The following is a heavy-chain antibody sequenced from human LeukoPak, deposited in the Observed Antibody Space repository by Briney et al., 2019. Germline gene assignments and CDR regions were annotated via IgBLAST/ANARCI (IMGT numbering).Heavy chain of an antibody. D-gene: IGHD2-15*01. CDR3: AREFCSGTCHLEY. J-gene: IGHJ4*02. Sequence: ASVKVSCKASGYTFTSYGISWARQAPGQGLEWMGWINGYNGDTKYAQKVQGRVTMTADTSTSTVYMEMRSLRCDDTAVYYCAREFCSGTCHLEYWGQGTLVTVSS. CDR1: GYTFTSYG. V-gene: IGHV1-18*01. CDR2: INGYNGDT.